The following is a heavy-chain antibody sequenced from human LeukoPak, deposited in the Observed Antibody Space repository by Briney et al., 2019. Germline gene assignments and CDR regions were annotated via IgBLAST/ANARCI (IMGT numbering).Heavy chain of an antibody. Sequence: GGSLRLSCAASGFTFSDYYMSWIRQAPGKGLEWVSYISSGGNNLNYADSVKGRLTISRDNAKNSLYLQLNSLRAEDTAVYYCARDGRTYYDFWSGYYAGYFDFWGQGTLVTVSS. V-gene: IGHV3-11*04. D-gene: IGHD3-3*01. CDR1: GFTFSDYY. CDR3: ARDGRTYYDFWSGYYAGYFDF. CDR2: ISSGGNNL. J-gene: IGHJ4*02.